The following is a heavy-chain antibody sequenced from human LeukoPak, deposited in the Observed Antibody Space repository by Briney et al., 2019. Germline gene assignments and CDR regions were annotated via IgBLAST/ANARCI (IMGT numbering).Heavy chain of an antibody. J-gene: IGHJ4*02. CDR3: ATISSPIRGSKYSSSSRHYFDY. CDR1: GYTFTSYG. CDR2: ISAYNGNT. Sequence: GASVKVSCKASGYTFTSYGISWVRQAPGQGLEWMGWISAYNGNTNYVQKLQGRVTMTTDTSTSTAYMELSSLRSEDTAVYYCATISSPIRGSKYSSSSRHYFDYWGQGTLVTVSS. D-gene: IGHD6-6*01. V-gene: IGHV1-18*01.